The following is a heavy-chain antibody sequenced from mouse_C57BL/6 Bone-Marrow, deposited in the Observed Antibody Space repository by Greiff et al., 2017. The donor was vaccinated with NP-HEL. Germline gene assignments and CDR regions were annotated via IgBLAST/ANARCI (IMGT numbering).Heavy chain of an antibody. CDR2: INPSNGGT. Sequence: QVQLQQPGTELVKPGASVKLSCKASGYTFTSYWMHWVKQRPGQGLEWIGNINPSNGGTNYNEKFKSKATLTVDKSSSTAYMQLSSLTSEDAAVYYCARWGSSYGYFDVWGTGTTVTVSS. V-gene: IGHV1-53*01. CDR1: GYTFTSYW. D-gene: IGHD1-1*01. J-gene: IGHJ1*03. CDR3: ARWGSSYGYFDV.